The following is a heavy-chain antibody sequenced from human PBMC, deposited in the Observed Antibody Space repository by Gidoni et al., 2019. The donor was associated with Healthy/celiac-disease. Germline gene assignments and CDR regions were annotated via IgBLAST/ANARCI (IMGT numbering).Heavy chain of an antibody. CDR2: IFSNDEK. V-gene: IGHV2-26*01. D-gene: IGHD5-18*01. CDR1: GFSLSTARMG. CDR3: ARIRGYSYGRWYFDL. Sequence: QVTLKESGPVLVKPTETLTLTCTVSGFSLSTARMGVSWIRQPPGKALEWLAHIFSNDEKSYSTSLKSRLTISKDTSKSQVVLTMTNMDPVDTATYYCARIRGYSYGRWYFDLWGRGTLVTVSS. J-gene: IGHJ2*01.